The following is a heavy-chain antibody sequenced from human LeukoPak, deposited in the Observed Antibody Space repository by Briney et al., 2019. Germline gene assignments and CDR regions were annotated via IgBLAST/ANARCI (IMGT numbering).Heavy chain of an antibody. Sequence: PSETLSLTCTVFGGSIRSYYWSWIRQPPGKGLEWIGYIYYSGSTNYNPSLKSRVTISVDTSKNQFSLKLSSVIAADTAVYYCASGAYSYYYMDVWGKGTTVTISS. V-gene: IGHV4-59*01. J-gene: IGHJ6*03. CDR2: IYYSGST. CDR1: GGSIRSYY. CDR3: ASGAYSYYYMDV. D-gene: IGHD4-11*01.